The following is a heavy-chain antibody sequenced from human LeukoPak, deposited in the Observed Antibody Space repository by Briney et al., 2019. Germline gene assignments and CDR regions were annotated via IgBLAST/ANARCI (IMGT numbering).Heavy chain of an antibody. V-gene: IGHV1-46*01. CDR1: GYTFTSYY. Sequence: ASVKVSCKASGYTFTSYYMHWVRQAPGPGLEWMGIINPSGGSTSYAQKFQGRVTMTRDMSTSTVYMELSSLRSEDTAVYYCARDRGSRVYFDYWGQGTLVTVSS. CDR3: ARDRGSRVYFDY. D-gene: IGHD1-26*01. J-gene: IGHJ4*02. CDR2: INPSGGST.